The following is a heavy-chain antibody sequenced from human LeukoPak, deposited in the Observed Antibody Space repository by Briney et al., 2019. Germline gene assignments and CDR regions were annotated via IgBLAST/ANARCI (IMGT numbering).Heavy chain of an antibody. CDR2: ISAYNGNT. Sequence: ASVKVSCKDSGYTFTSYEISWVRQAPGQGLERRGWISAYNGNTNYAQKLQGRVTMTTDTSTSTAYMELRSLRSDDTAVYYCARDRLGATHYFGFWGQGTLVTASS. D-gene: IGHD1-26*01. CDR1: GYTFTSYE. V-gene: IGHV1-18*01. CDR3: ARDRLGATHYFGF. J-gene: IGHJ4*02.